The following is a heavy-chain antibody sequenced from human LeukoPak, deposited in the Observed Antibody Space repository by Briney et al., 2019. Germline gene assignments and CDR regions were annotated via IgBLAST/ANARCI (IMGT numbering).Heavy chain of an antibody. D-gene: IGHD4-17*01. V-gene: IGHV3-11*03. CDR1: GFNFSDYY. CDR2: ISGSSSYT. Sequence: PGGSLRLFCAVSGFNFSDYYMSWMRQAPGKGLEGVSYISGSSSYTYYPDSVKGLFTISRDNAKNSLYLQMNSLRAEDTAVYYCARSGAGNYGDYVDYWGQGTLVTVSS. J-gene: IGHJ4*02. CDR3: ARSGAGNYGDYVDY.